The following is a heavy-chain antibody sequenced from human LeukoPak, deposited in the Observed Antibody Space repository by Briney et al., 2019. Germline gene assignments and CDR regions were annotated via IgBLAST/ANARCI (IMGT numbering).Heavy chain of an antibody. CDR2: ISAYNGNT. D-gene: IGHD6-19*01. CDR3: ARAHRYSSGRDNWFDP. CDR1: GYTFTSYG. V-gene: IGHV1-18*01. Sequence: ASVKVSCKASGYTFTSYGISWVRQAPGQGLEWMGWISAYNGNTNYAQKLQGRVTMTTDTSTSTAYMELRSLRSDDTAVYYCARAHRYSSGRDNWFDPWGQGTLVTVSS. J-gene: IGHJ5*02.